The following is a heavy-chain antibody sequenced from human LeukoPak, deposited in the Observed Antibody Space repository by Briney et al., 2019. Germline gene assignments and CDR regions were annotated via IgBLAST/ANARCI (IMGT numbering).Heavy chain of an antibody. V-gene: IGHV4-34*01. CDR3: ARHKGMDYYDSSGYPHFDY. CDR2: IYYSGST. J-gene: IGHJ4*02. CDR1: GGSFSGYY. Sequence: SETLSLTCAVYGGSFSGYYWSWIRQPPGKGLEWIGSIYYSGSTYYNPSLKSRVTISVDTSKNQFSLKLSSVTAADTAVYYCARHKGMDYYDSSGYPHFDYWGQGTLVTVSS. D-gene: IGHD3-22*01.